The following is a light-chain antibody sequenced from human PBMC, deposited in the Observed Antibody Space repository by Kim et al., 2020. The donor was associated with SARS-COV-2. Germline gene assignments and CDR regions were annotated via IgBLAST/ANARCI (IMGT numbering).Light chain of an antibody. V-gene: IGKV3D-15*01. CDR2: GAS. J-gene: IGKJ1*01. Sequence: EVVMTQSPATLSVSPGDRATLSCRASQSVTTNLAWYQQKPGQAPRLLIYGASTRATGIAARFSGSGSGTEFTLAISSLQSEDFAVYYCQQYYSWPQTFGQGTKVDIK. CDR3: QQYYSWPQT. CDR1: QSVTTN.